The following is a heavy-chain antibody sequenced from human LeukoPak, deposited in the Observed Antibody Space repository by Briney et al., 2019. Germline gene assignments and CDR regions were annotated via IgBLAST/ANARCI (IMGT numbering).Heavy chain of an antibody. D-gene: IGHD1-26*01. CDR3: ARSQSQWDHKWFVP. CDR2: MNPNTGNT. V-gene: IGHV1-8*03. J-gene: IGHJ5*02. CDR1: GYTFTTYN. Sequence: ASVKVSCKASGYTFTTYNLNWVRQAAGQGLEWMGWMNPNTGNTHYAQRFQDRVTFTRNTSITTAYMDLTGLTSDDTTLYFCARSQSQWDHKWFVPWGQGTLVTVSS.